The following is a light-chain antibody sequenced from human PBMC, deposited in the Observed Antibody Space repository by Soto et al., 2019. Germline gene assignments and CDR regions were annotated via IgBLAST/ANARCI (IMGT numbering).Light chain of an antibody. CDR3: HQSVIPPVT. V-gene: IGKV1-39*01. J-gene: IGKJ3*01. CDR1: ETISDY. CDR2: AAS. Sequence: DIQMTQSPSPLAASVGDRVTITCRASETISDYLNLYQQKPGKAPKLLIYAASSLKSGVPSRFSGSGSGTDFTLTIYHLQPEDFATYYCHQSVIPPVTFCPGTKVDIK.